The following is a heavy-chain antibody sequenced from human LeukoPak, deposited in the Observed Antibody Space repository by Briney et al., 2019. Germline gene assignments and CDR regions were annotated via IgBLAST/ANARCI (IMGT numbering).Heavy chain of an antibody. J-gene: IGHJ4*02. CDR3: AKDGTTTITFDY. CDR1: GLTFSRYA. CDR2: VSGSGGDT. Sequence: PGGSLRLSCAASGLTFSRYAMSWVRQAPGKGLEWVSVVSGSGGDTYYRDSVKGRFTISRDNSKNTLYLQMNSLRAEDTAVYYCAKDGTTTITFDYWGQGTLVTVSS. D-gene: IGHD1-1*01. V-gene: IGHV3-23*01.